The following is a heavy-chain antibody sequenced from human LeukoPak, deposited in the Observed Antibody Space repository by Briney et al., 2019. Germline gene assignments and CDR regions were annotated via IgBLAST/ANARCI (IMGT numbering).Heavy chain of an antibody. CDR1: GGSITTTNW. D-gene: IGHD2-8*01. J-gene: IGHJ4*02. V-gene: IGHV4-4*02. CDR2: IHLSGCT. Sequence: SSETLSLTCGVSGGSITTTNWWSWVRQPPGQGLEWIGEIHLSGCTNYNPSLNSRVTLALDTSKNHLSLSLTSVTAADTAVYYCSRENGALSPFGYWGQGTLVTVPS. CDR3: SRENGALSPFGY.